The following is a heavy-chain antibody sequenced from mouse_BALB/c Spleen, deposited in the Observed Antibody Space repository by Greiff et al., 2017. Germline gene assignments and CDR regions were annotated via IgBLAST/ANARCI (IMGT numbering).Heavy chain of an antibody. J-gene: IGHJ4*01. CDR3: AKSGYGAPYYAMDY. Sequence: EVMLVESGGGLLQPGGSRKFSCAASGSTFSSFGMHWVRQALEKGLEWVAYISSSSSTIYFAHTVKGRFTVTRDNPKNTLFLQVTRLRSEDTAMYYCAKSGYGAPYYAMDYWGQGTSVTVSS. V-gene: IGHV5-17*02. D-gene: IGHD2-2*01. CDR1: GSTFSSFG. CDR2: ISSSSSTI.